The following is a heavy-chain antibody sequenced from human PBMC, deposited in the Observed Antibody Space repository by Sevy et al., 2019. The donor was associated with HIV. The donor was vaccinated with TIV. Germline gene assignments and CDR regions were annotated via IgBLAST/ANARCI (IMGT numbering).Heavy chain of an antibody. J-gene: IGHJ6*02. CDR1: GFTFSSYW. CDR3: ARDQHSYYDFWSGYSHYYYYGMDV. Sequence: GGSLRLSCAASGFTFSSYWMHWVRQAPGKGLVWVSRINSDGSSTSYADSVKGRFTISRDNAKNTLYLQMNSLRAEETAVYYCARDQHSYYDFWSGYSHYYYYGMDVWGQGTTVTVSS. V-gene: IGHV3-74*01. CDR2: INSDGSST. D-gene: IGHD3-3*01.